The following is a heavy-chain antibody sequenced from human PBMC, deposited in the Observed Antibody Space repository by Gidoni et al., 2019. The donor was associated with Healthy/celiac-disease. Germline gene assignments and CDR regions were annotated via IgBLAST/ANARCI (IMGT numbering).Heavy chain of an antibody. CDR1: GGTFSSYA. V-gene: IGHV1-69*01. J-gene: IGHJ4*02. CDR3: ARAGLGELLSY. D-gene: IGHD3-10*01. Sequence: QVQLVQSGAEVKKTGSSVKVYCKASGGTFSSYAISWVGQAPGQGLEWMGGIIPIFGTANYAQKFQGRVTITADESTSTAYMELSSLRSEDTAVYYCARAGLGELLSYWGQGTLVTVSS. CDR2: IIPIFGTA.